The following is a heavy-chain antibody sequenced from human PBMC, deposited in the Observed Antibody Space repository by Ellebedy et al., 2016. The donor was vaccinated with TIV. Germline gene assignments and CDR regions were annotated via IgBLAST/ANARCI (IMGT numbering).Heavy chain of an antibody. CDR1: GYTFTSYY. V-gene: IGHV1-46*04. Sequence: AASAKVSCKASGYTFTSYYMNWVRHDPGQRLEWMGIINPRGGSTSYAQKLQGRVTMTRATYTSTVYMALSSLRSEDTAVYYCARERHRCYDPDFYYYYGMDVWGQGTTVTVSS. D-gene: IGHD5-12*01. J-gene: IGHJ6*02. CDR3: ARERHRCYDPDFYYYYGMDV. CDR2: INPRGGST.